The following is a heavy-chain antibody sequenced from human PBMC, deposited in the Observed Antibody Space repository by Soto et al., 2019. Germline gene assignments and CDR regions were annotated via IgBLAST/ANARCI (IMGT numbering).Heavy chain of an antibody. J-gene: IGHJ4*02. CDR3: TGYSGYDLHKFDY. CDR2: IYYSGST. CDR1: GGSISSGGYY. V-gene: IGHV4-31*03. D-gene: IGHD5-12*01. Sequence: SETLSLTCTVSGGSISSGGYYWSWIRQHPGKGLEWIGYIYYSGSTYYNPSLKSRVTISVDTSKNQFSLKLSSVTAADTAVYYCTGYSGYDLHKFDYWGQGTLVTVSS.